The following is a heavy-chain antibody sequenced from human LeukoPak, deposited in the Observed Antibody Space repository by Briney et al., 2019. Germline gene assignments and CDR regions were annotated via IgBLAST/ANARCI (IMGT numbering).Heavy chain of an antibody. V-gene: IGHV3-30*04. Sequence: GGSLRLSCAASGFTFSSYAMHWVRQAPGKGLEWVAVISYDGSNKYYADSVKGRFTISRDNSKNTLYLQMNSLRAEDTAVYCCARDFDLPDTTPAYWGQGTLVTVSS. J-gene: IGHJ4*02. D-gene: IGHD3-9*01. CDR3: ARDFDLPDTTPAY. CDR2: ISYDGSNK. CDR1: GFTFSSYA.